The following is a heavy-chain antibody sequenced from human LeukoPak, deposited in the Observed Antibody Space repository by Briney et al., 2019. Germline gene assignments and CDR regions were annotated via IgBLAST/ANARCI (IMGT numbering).Heavy chain of an antibody. CDR3: ARDPPYGDYEGY. Sequence: PSETLSLTCTVSGGSISGGGYYWSWIRQHPGKGLEWIGFIYYSGSTYYNPSLKSRVTISVDTSKNQFSLKLSSVTAADTAVYYCARDPPYGDYEGYWGQGTLVTVSS. D-gene: IGHD4-17*01. J-gene: IGHJ4*02. V-gene: IGHV4-31*03. CDR1: GGSISGGGYY. CDR2: IYYSGST.